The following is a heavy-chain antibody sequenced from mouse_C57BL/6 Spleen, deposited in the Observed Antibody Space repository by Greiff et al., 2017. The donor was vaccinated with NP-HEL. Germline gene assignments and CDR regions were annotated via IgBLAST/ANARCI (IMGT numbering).Heavy chain of an antibody. CDR1: GFTFSDYG. D-gene: IGHD4-1*01. CDR3: ARRTGTYAMDY. CDR2: ISSGSSTI. J-gene: IGHJ4*01. V-gene: IGHV5-17*01. Sequence: EAKLVESGGGLVKPGGSLKLSCAASGFTFSDYGMHWVRQAPEKGLEWVAYISSGSSTIYYADTVKGRFTISRDNAKNTLFLQMTSLRSEDTAIYYCARRTGTYAMDYWGKGTSVTVSS.